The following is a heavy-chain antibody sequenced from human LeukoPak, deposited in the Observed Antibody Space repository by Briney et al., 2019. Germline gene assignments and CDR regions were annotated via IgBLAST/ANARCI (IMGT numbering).Heavy chain of an antibody. CDR2: IKQDGSEK. CDR3: ARDLQHFQH. J-gene: IGHJ1*01. V-gene: IGHV3-7*01. Sequence: GGSLRLSCAASGFTLSSYWMSWVRQAPGKGLEWVANIKQDGSEKYYVDSVKGRFTISRDNAKNSLYLQMNSLRAEDTAVYYCARDLQHFQHWGQGTLVTVSS. CDR1: GFTLSSYW.